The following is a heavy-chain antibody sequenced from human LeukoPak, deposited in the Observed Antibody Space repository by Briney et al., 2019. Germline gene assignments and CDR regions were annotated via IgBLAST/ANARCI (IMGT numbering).Heavy chain of an antibody. CDR3: AREIGRTYYYDSSGHGRWFDP. V-gene: IGHV4-59*12. CDR2: IYYSGST. D-gene: IGHD3-22*01. Sequence: PSETLSLTCTVSGGSISSYYWSWIRQPPGKGLEWIGYIYYSGSTNYNPSLKSRVTISVDTSKNQFSLKLSSVTAADTAVYYCAREIGRTYYYDSSGHGRWFDPWGQGTLVTVSS. CDR1: GGSISSYY. J-gene: IGHJ5*02.